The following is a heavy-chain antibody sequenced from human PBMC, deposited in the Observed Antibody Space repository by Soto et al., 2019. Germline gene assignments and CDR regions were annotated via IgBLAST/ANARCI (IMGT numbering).Heavy chain of an antibody. J-gene: IGHJ5*02. D-gene: IGHD3-10*01. CDR1: GFTLQDYA. CDR2: LIGGHYGT. Sequence: GGSLRLSCTASGFTLQDYAMAWVRQAPGKGLEWVSTLIGGHYGTAYSYSVKGRFTVSRDNSKNCLYLQMNSLGVEDTAMYFCAKGKSTGDIDWFDPWGQGSLVTVSS. V-gene: IGHV3-23*01. CDR3: AKGKSTGDIDWFDP.